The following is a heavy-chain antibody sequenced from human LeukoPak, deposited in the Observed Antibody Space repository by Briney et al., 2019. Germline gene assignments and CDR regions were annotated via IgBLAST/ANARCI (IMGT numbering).Heavy chain of an antibody. J-gene: IGHJ5*02. Sequence: ASVKVSCKASGYTFTGYYMHWVRQAPGQGLEWMGWINPNSGGTNYAQKFQGRVTMTRDTSISTAYMELSRLRPDDTAVYYCAREELYCSSTSCSASWFDPWGQGTLVTVSS. CDR2: INPNSGGT. CDR1: GYTFTGYY. V-gene: IGHV1-2*02. CDR3: AREELYCSSTSCSASWFDP. D-gene: IGHD2-2*01.